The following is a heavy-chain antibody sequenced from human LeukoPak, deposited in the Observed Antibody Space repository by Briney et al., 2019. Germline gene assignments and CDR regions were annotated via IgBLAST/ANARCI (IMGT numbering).Heavy chain of an antibody. Sequence: GALRLSCESSGFTFSNYWMSWVRQAPGKGLEWVANIKQGGSEKNYLDSVKGRFTISRDNAKNSLYLQMGSLRAEDTAVYYCARDKVVGPTQFDYWGQGTLVTVSS. CDR3: ARDKVVGPTQFDY. J-gene: IGHJ4*02. CDR2: IKQGGSEK. CDR1: GFTFSNYW. V-gene: IGHV3-7*01. D-gene: IGHD1-26*01.